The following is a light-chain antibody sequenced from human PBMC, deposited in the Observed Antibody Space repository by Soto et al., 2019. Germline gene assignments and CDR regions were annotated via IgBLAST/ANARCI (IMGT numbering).Light chain of an antibody. V-gene: IGLV2-14*01. Sequence: QSVLTQPASVSGSPGQSITISCPGTSSDVGGYNYVSWYQQHPGKAPKLMIYDVSNRPSGVSNRFSGSKSGNTASLTISGLQAEDEADYYCSSYTSSSTYVVFGGGTQLTVL. J-gene: IGLJ2*01. CDR2: DVS. CDR1: SSDVGGYNY. CDR3: SSYTSSSTYVV.